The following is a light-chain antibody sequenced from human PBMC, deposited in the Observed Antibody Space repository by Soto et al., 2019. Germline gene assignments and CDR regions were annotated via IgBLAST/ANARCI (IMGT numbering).Light chain of an antibody. Sequence: EIVMTQSPATLSVSPGERATLSCRASQSVSGSLAWYQQKPGQTPRLLIYGASTKATGIPARFSGSGSGTEFTLTISSLQSEDFAVYYCQQYNNWPQTFGQGTKVEIK. CDR3: QQYNNWPQT. CDR2: GAS. J-gene: IGKJ1*01. V-gene: IGKV3-15*01. CDR1: QSVSGS.